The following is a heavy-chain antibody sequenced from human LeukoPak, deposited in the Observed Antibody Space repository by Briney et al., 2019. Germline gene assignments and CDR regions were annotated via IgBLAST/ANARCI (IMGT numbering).Heavy chain of an antibody. J-gene: IGHJ6*03. CDR3: VRVIGAPNYYYYMDV. CDR2: IYYSGST. V-gene: IGHV4-59*01. CDR1: GVSISSYY. Sequence: PSETLSLTCTVSGVSISSYYWSWIRQPPGKGLEWIGYIYYSGSTNYNPSLKSRVTISVDTSKNQFSLKLSSVTAADTAVYYCVRVIGAPNYYYYMDVWGKGTTVTVSS. D-gene: IGHD3-22*01.